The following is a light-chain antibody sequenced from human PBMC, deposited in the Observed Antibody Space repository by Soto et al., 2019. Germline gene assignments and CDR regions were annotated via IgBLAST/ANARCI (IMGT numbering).Light chain of an antibody. CDR1: QSVSGS. J-gene: IGKJ1*01. CDR3: QQYNDWPPWT. CDR2: GAS. Sequence: EIVMPQSPATLSVSPGERATLSCRASQSVSGSLAWYQQKPGQAPRLLIYGASTRATGIPARFSGSGSGTEFTLTINSLQSEDFAVYYCQQYNDWPPWTFGQGTKVESK. V-gene: IGKV3-15*01.